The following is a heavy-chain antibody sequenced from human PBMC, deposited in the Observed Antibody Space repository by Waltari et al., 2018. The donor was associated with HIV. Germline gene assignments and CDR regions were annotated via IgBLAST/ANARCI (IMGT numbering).Heavy chain of an antibody. CDR2: IIPILGIA. CDR3: AREGYSSGWHESGFRYYFDY. D-gene: IGHD6-19*01. J-gene: IGHJ4*02. V-gene: IGHV1-69*04. CDR1: GGTFSSYA. Sequence: QVQLVQSGAEVKKPGSSVKVSCKASGGTFSSYAISWVRQAPGQGLEWMGRIIPILGIANYAQKFQGRVTITADKSTSTAYMELSSLRSEDTAVYYCAREGYSSGWHESGFRYYFDYWGQGTLVTVSS.